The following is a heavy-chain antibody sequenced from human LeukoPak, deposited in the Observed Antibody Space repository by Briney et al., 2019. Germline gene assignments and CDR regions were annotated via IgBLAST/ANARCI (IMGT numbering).Heavy chain of an antibody. CDR1: GGTFSSYA. CDR3: ARMPRSWFGELSNGANLRVY. CDR2: IIPIFGTA. J-gene: IGHJ4*02. D-gene: IGHD3-10*01. Sequence: GASVKVSCKASGGTFSSYAISWVRQAPGQGLEWMGGIIPIFGTANYAQKFQGRVTITADESTSTAYMELSSLRSEDTAVYYCARMPRSWFGELSNGANLRVYWGQGTLVTVSS. V-gene: IGHV1-69*01.